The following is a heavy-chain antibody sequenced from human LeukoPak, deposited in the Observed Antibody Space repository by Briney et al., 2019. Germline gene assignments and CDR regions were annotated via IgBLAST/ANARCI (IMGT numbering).Heavy chain of an antibody. V-gene: IGHV3-23*01. CDR1: GFRFSSYA. CDR2: ISGSGVST. Sequence: GGSLRLSCAASGFRFSSYAMSWVRQAPGKGLGWVSAISGSGVSTYYADSVKGRFTISRDNSKNTLYLQMNSLRAEDTAVYYCARAGYLYSSSYYYFDYWGQGTPVTVSS. D-gene: IGHD6-6*01. CDR3: ARAGYLYSSSYYYFDY. J-gene: IGHJ4*02.